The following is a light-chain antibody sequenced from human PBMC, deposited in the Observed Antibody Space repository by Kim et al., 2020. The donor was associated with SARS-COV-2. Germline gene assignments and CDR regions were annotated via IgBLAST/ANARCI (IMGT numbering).Light chain of an antibody. CDR1: SSNIGSNT. Sequence: GLRVTIACSGSSSNIGSNTVDWYRQLPRTAPTLLISGSSQRPSGVPDRFSGSQSGTSASLAISGLQSEDEADYHCAAWDDSVNGVVFGGGTQLTVL. CDR3: AAWDDSVNGVV. J-gene: IGLJ3*02. CDR2: GSS. V-gene: IGLV1-44*01.